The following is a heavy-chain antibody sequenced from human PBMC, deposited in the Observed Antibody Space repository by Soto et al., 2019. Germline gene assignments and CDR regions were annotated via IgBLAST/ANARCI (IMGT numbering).Heavy chain of an antibody. CDR2: IKQDGSEE. V-gene: IGHV3-7*01. D-gene: IGHD1-26*01. CDR3: AGVVGATNNLHN. Sequence: EVQLVESGGGLVQPGGSLRLSCVASGFTFSGHWMSWVRQAPGKGVEWVANIKQDGSEEQYVDSVKGRFTVSRDNAKNSLHLQMNSLRAEDTAVYYCAGVVGATNNLHNWGQGTLVTVSS. CDR1: GFTFSGHW. J-gene: IGHJ4*02.